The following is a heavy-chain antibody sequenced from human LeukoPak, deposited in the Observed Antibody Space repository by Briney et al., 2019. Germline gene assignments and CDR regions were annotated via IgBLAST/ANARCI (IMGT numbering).Heavy chain of an antibody. CDR1: GYTLTELS. CDR3: TTANRLTRDSSGYYPDS. J-gene: IGHJ4*02. D-gene: IGHD3-22*01. Sequence: ASVNVSCKVSGYTLTELSTHWVRQAPGKGLEWMGGFNPEDGEAVYAQKFQGRVTMTEDTSTDTAYMELSSLRSEDTAVYYCTTANRLTRDSSGYYPDSWGQGTLVTVSS. CDR2: FNPEDGEA. V-gene: IGHV1-24*01.